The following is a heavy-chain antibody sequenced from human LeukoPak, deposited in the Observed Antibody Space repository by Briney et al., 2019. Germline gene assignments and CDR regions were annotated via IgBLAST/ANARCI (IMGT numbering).Heavy chain of an antibody. D-gene: IGHD3-9*01. CDR1: GYTFTGYY. CDR2: INPNSGGT. J-gene: IGHJ4*02. CDR3: ARADDILTEHFDY. V-gene: IGHV1-2*04. Sequence: GASVKVSCKASGYTFTGYYMHWVRQAPGQGLEWMGWINPNSGGTNYAQKFQGWVTMTRDTSISTAYMELSRLRSDDTAVYYCARADDILTEHFDYWGQGTLVTVSS.